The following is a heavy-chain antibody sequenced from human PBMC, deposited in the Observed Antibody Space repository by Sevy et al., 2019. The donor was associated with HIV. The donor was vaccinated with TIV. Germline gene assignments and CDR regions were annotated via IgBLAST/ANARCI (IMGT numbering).Heavy chain of an antibody. V-gene: IGHV3-48*01. CDR3: ARAYSGGWPQGAWTDY. CDR2: ISRSSRTI. Sequence: GGSLRLSCAASGFTFRTYSMNWVRQAPGKGLEWLSYISRSSRTIYCADSVEGRFTISRDNAKNSLYLQINSLRAEDTAVYYCARAYSGGWPQGAWTDYWGQGTLVTVSS. CDR1: GFTFRTYS. D-gene: IGHD6-19*01. J-gene: IGHJ4*02.